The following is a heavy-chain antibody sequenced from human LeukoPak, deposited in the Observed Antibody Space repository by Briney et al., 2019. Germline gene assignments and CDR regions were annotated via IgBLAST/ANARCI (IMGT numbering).Heavy chain of an antibody. D-gene: IGHD4-17*01. CDR3: ARDKIDYGDYGGQDY. Sequence: GSLRLSCAASGFTFSDYYMSWIRQAPGKGLEGVSYISSSGSTIYYADSVKGRFTISRDNAKNSLYLQVNSLRAEDTAVYYCARDKIDYGDYGGQDYWGQGTLVTVSS. V-gene: IGHV3-11*01. CDR1: GFTFSDYY. J-gene: IGHJ4*02. CDR2: ISSSGSTI.